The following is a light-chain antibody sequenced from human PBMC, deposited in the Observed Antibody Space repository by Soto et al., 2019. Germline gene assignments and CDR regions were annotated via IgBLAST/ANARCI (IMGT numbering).Light chain of an antibody. CDR1: QSVSSN. V-gene: IGKV3-15*01. CDR3: QQYGSSPWT. Sequence: EIVMTQSPATLSVSPGERATLSCRASQSVSSNLAWYQQKPGQSPRLLIYGASTRATGVPARFSGSGSGTDFTLTISRLEPEDFAVYYCQQYGSSPWTFGQVTKVDIK. J-gene: IGKJ1*01. CDR2: GAS.